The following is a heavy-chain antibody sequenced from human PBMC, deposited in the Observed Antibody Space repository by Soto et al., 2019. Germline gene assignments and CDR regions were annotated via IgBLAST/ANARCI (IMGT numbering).Heavy chain of an antibody. CDR3: ARGRWGSGSYAFDI. V-gene: IGHV1-8*01. CDR1: GYTFTSYD. CDR2: MNPNSGNT. D-gene: IGHD3-10*01. J-gene: IGHJ3*02. Sequence: GASVKVSCKASGYTFTSYDINGVRQATGQGLEWMGWMNPNSGNTGYAQKFQGRVTMTRNTSISTAYMELGSLRSEDTAVYYCARGRWGSGSYAFDIWGQGTMVTVSS.